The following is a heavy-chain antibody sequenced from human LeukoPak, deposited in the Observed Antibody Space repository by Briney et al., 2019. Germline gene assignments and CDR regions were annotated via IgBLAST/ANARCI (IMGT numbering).Heavy chain of an antibody. CDR1: GDTFSIYA. Sequence: VASVKVSCTASGDTFSIYAISWVRQAPGQGLKWMGGIIPIFGTADYAQKFQGRVTITADESTSTAYMELSSLRSEDTAVYYCARGRPYAFDIWGQGTMVTVSS. V-gene: IGHV1-69*01. CDR3: ARGRPYAFDI. CDR2: IIPIFGTA. J-gene: IGHJ3*02.